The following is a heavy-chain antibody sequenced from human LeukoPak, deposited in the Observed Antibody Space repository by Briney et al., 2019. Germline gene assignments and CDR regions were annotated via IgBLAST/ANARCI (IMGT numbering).Heavy chain of an antibody. CDR2: IRYDGSNK. J-gene: IGHJ4*02. CDR3: AILPQLTTEFDY. Sequence: GGSLRLSCAASGFTFSSYGMHWVRQAPGKGLEWVAFIRYDGSNKYYADSVKGRFTISRDNSKNTLYLQMNSLRAEDTAVYYCAILPQLTTEFDYWGQGTLVTVSS. V-gene: IGHV3-30*02. CDR1: GFTFSSYG. D-gene: IGHD4-17*01.